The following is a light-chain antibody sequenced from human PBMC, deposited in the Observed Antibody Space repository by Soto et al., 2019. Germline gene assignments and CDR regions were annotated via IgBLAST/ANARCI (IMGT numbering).Light chain of an antibody. CDR3: SSYTSSSTLHV. Sequence: QSVLTPPPSASGSPGQSVTISCTGTSSDVGGYNYVSWYQQHPGKAPKLMIYDVSNRPSGVSNRFSGSKSGNTASLTISGLQAEDEADYYCSSYTSSSTLHVFGTGTKVTVL. J-gene: IGLJ1*01. CDR2: DVS. CDR1: SSDVGGYNY. V-gene: IGLV2-14*01.